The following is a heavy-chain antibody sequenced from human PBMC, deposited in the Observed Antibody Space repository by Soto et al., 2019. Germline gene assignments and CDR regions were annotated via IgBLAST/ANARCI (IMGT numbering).Heavy chain of an antibody. D-gene: IGHD2-21*01. CDR1: GFTFSNYG. CDR2: ISNDGTNQ. J-gene: IGHJ6*02. Sequence: PGGSLRLSCAASGFTFSNYGVHWVRQAPGKGLEWVAFISNDGTNQYYVDSVKGRFTISRDNSKNTLYLEMNSLRGEDTAVYYCAKDLIATLYAVISGYYHGLDVWGQGTGVTFSS. CDR3: AKDLIATLYAVISGYYHGLDV. V-gene: IGHV3-30*18.